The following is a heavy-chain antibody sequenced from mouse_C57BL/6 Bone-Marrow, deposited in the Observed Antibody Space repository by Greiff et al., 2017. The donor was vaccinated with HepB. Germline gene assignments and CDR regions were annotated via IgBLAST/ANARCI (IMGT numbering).Heavy chain of an antibody. CDR2: IDPENGDT. CDR3: TTEGDFFYDY. V-gene: IGHV14-4*01. J-gene: IGHJ2*01. CDR1: GFNIKDDY. D-gene: IGHD2-13*01. Sequence: EVQLQESGAELVRPGASVKLSCTASGFNIKDDYMHWVKQRPEQGLEWIGWIDPENGDTEYASKFQGKATITADTSSNTAYLQLSSLTSEDTAVYYCTTEGDFFYDYWGQGTTLTVSS.